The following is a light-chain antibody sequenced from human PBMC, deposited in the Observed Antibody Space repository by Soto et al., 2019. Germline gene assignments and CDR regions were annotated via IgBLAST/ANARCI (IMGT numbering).Light chain of an antibody. CDR3: QQYADSPIT. CDR2: GVS. V-gene: IGKV3-20*01. CDR1: QRLASNY. J-gene: IGKJ5*01. Sequence: EIELTQSPGTLPLSPGERATLSCRASQRLASNYLAWYQQRPGQAPRLLLYGVSSRATGIPDRFSGSGSGTDFTLAISRVEPEDFAVYFCQQYADSPITFGQGTRL.